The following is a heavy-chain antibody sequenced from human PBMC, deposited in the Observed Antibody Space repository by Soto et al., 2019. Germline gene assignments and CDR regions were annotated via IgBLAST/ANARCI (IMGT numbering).Heavy chain of an antibody. J-gene: IGHJ3*02. CDR3: ARTANGWFSAFDI. CDR1: GFTFSSYA. Sequence: EVQLLESGGGLVQPGGSLRLSCAASGFTFSSYAMSWVRQAPGKGLEWVSAISGSGGTTYYADSVKGRFTFSRDNSKNTLYLHMTSLRAEGTAVYYCARTANGWFSAFDIWGQGTMVIVSS. CDR2: ISGSGGTT. D-gene: IGHD6-19*01. V-gene: IGHV3-23*01.